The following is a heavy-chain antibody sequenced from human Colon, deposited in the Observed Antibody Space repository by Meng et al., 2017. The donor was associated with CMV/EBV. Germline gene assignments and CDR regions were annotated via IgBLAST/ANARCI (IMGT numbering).Heavy chain of an antibody. D-gene: IGHD3-16*02. CDR3: ARDRLEGDFSGPGF. Sequence: GESLKISCAASGFTFSSYAMSWVRQAPGKGLEWVSAISGSGGSTYYADSVKGRFTISRDNSKNTLYLQMNSLRAEDTAVYYCARDRLEGDFSGPGFWGQGTLVTVSS. J-gene: IGHJ4*02. CDR1: GFTFSSYA. CDR2: ISGSGGST. V-gene: IGHV3-23*01.